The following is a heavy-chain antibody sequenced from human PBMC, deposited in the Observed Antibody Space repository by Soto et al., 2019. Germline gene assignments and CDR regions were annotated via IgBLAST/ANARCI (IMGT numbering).Heavy chain of an antibody. J-gene: IGHJ4*02. D-gene: IGHD2-8*01. CDR3: ARLPGKSLMTYCTNGVCLLRGSFDY. V-gene: IGHV6-1*01. CDR1: GDSVSSNSAA. Sequence: PSQTLSLTCAISGDSVSSNSAAWNWIRQSPSRGLEWLGRTYYRSKWYNDYAVSVKSRITINPDTSKNQFSLQLNSVTPEDTAVYYCARLPGKSLMTYCTNGVCLLRGSFDYWGQGTLVTVSS. CDR2: TYYRSKWYN.